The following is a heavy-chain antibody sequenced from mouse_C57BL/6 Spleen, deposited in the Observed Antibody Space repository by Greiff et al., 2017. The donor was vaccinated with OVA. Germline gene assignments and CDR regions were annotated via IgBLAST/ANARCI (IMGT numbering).Heavy chain of an antibody. CDR2: INYDGSST. CDR3: ARDQGQRRGYAMDY. J-gene: IGHJ4*01. D-gene: IGHD2-12*01. Sequence: EVKLVESEGGLVQPGSSMKLSCTASGFTFSDYYMAWVRQVPEKGLEWVANINYDGSSTYYLDSLKSRFIISRDNAKNILYLQMSSLKSEDTATYYCARDQGQRRGYAMDYWGQGTSVTVSS. V-gene: IGHV5-16*01. CDR1: GFTFSDYY.